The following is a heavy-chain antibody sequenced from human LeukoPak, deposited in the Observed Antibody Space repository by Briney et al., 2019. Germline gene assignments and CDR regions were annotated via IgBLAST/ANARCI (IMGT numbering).Heavy chain of an antibody. Sequence: GSLRLSCAASGFTFSIYSMNWVRQAPGKGLEWVSYISSSSSSTIYYADSVKGRFTISRDNAKNSLYLQMNSLRAEDTAVYYCAREVGYCSSTSCFTDYWGQGTLVTVSS. D-gene: IGHD2-2*02. V-gene: IGHV3-48*04. CDR1: GFTFSIYS. CDR3: AREVGYCSSTSCFTDY. CDR2: ISSSSSSTI. J-gene: IGHJ4*02.